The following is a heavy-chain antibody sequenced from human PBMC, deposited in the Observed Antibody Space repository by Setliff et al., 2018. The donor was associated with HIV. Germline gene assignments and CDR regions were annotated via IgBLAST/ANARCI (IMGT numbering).Heavy chain of an antibody. Sequence: SETLSLTCTVSGDSISSRFHWGWIRQPPGKGLEWIGEIDHSGRTTYNSSLRSRVTMSVDASKNQVSLRLTSMTAADTGVYYCARDQRLPGVQPPYWYFDLWGRGTMVTVSS. V-gene: IGHV4-38-2*02. D-gene: IGHD6-25*01. J-gene: IGHJ2*01. CDR2: IDHSGRT. CDR3: ARDQRLPGVQPPYWYFDL. CDR1: GDSISSRFH.